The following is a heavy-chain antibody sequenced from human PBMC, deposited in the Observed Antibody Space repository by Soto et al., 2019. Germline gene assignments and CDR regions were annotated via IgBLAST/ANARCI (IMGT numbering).Heavy chain of an antibody. D-gene: IGHD3-22*01. Sequence: QVQLVESGGGLVKPGGSLRLSCVVSGFTFSDAYMNWVRQAPGKGLEWLSYISSSGDTQYYADSVKGRFTISRDNAKNSLYLQMNSLSAEDTAVYYCARETDDYDRSALDYWGQGTLVTVSS. J-gene: IGHJ4*02. V-gene: IGHV3-11*01. CDR2: ISSSGDTQ. CDR3: ARETDDYDRSALDY. CDR1: GFTFSDAY.